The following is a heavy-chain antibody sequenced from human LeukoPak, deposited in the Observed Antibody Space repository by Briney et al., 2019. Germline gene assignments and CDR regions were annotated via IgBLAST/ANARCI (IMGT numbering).Heavy chain of an antibody. D-gene: IGHD3-3*01. J-gene: IGHJ4*02. CDR1: GFTFSSYV. V-gene: IGHV3-23*01. CDR3: AKRDSDYDFWSGYSPPDY. CDR2: ISGSGGST. Sequence: GGSLRLSCAASGFTFSSYVMSWVRQAPGKGLEWVSAISGSGGSTYYADSVKGRFTISRDNSKNTLYLQMNSLRAEDTAVYYCAKRDSDYDFWSGYSPPDYWGQGTLVTVSS.